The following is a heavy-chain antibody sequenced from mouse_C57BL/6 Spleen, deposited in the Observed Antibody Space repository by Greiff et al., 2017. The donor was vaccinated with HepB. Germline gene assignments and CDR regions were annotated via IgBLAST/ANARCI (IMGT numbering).Heavy chain of an antibody. V-gene: IGHV5-4*03. Sequence: EVKLVESGGGLVKPGGSLKLSCAASGFTFSSYAMSWVRQTPEKRLEWVATISDGGSYTYYPDNVKGRFTISRDNAKNNLYLQMSHLKSEDTAMYYWKRKQGGWDDSDNGGKATPPTVSS. J-gene: IGHJ2*01. D-gene: IGHD4-1*01. CDR2: ISDGGSYT. CDR3: KRKQGGWDDSDN. CDR1: GFTFSSYA.